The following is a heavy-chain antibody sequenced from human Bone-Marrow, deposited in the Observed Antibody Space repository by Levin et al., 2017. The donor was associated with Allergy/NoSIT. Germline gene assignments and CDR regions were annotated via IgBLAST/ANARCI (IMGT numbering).Heavy chain of an antibody. V-gene: IGHV3-21*01. CDR3: ARERDIVVVVAATDYDAFDI. D-gene: IGHD2-15*01. CDR1: GFTFSSSS. Sequence: LSLTCAASGFTFSSSSMNWVRQAPGKGLEWVSSISSSSSYIYYADSVKGRFTISRDNAKNSLYLQMNSLRAEDTAVYYCARERDIVVVVAATDYDAFDIWGHGTMVTVSS. J-gene: IGHJ3*02. CDR2: ISSSSSYI.